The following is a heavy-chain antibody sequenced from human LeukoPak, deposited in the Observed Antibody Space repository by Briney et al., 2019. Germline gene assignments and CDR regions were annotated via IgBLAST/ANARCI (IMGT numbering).Heavy chain of an antibody. Sequence: SQTLSLTCTVSGGSISSGDYYWSWIRQPPGKGLEWIGYIYYSGSTYYNPSLKSRVTMSVDTSQNQFSLKMSSVTAADTAVYYCASNYGSGSYHYFDYWGQGTLVTVSS. D-gene: IGHD3-10*01. CDR1: GGSISSGDYY. CDR3: ASNYGSGSYHYFDY. CDR2: IYYSGST. V-gene: IGHV4-30-4*01. J-gene: IGHJ4*02.